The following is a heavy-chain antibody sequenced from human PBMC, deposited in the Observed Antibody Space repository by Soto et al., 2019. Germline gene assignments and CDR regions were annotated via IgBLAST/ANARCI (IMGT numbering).Heavy chain of an antibody. CDR3: ARQFSMVRGVMVFDY. V-gene: IGHV4-39*01. CDR2: IYYSGST. CDR1: GGSISSSSYY. J-gene: IGHJ4*02. Sequence: PSDTLSLTCTVSGGSISSSSYYWSWIRQPPWKGLEWIGSIYYSGSTYYNPSLKSRVTISVDTSKNQFSLKLSSVTAADTAVYYCARQFSMVRGVMVFDYWGQGXLVTVYS. D-gene: IGHD3-10*01.